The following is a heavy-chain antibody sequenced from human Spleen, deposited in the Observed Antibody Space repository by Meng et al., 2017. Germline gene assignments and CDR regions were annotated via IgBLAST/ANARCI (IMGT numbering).Heavy chain of an antibody. J-gene: IGHJ4*02. CDR2: IGHSGFT. D-gene: IGHD5-18*01. V-gene: IGHV4-39*01. CDR1: GDSISSSDSY. CDR3: ARLIYSHGGFDS. Sequence: QPQLQESGPGLVKPSETLSLTCSVSGDSISSSDSYWGWIRQPPGKGLEWIGSIGHSGFTYYTPSLKSRVTVSTDTSRNQFSLKLSSVTAADTAVYYCARLIYSHGGFDSWGQGTLVTVSS.